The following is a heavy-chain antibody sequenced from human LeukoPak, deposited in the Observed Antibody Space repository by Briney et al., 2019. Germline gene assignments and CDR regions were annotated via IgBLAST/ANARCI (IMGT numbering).Heavy chain of an antibody. CDR2: IYHSGST. V-gene: IGHV4-30-2*01. CDR3: ARAPIVVVPAAIGGLDP. Sequence: SETLSLTCAVSGGSISSGGYSWSWIRQPPGKGLEWIGYIYHSGSTYYNPSLKSRVTISVDRSMNQFSLKLSSVTAADTAVYYCARAPIVVVPAAIGGLDPWGQGTLVTVSS. J-gene: IGHJ5*02. CDR1: GGSISSGGYS. D-gene: IGHD2-2*01.